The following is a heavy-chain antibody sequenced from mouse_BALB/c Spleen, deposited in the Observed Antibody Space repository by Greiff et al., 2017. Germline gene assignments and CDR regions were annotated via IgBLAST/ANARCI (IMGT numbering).Heavy chain of an antibody. Sequence: EVQLQQSGPELVKPGASVKMSCKASGYTFTSYVMHWVKQKPGQGLEWIGYINPYNDGTKYNEKFKGKATLTSDKSSSTAYMELSSLTSEDSAVYYCARYGNRFPYYAMDYWGQGTSVTVSS. V-gene: IGHV1-14*01. CDR1: GYTFTSYV. D-gene: IGHD2-1*01. CDR3: ARYGNRFPYYAMDY. J-gene: IGHJ4*01. CDR2: INPYNDGT.